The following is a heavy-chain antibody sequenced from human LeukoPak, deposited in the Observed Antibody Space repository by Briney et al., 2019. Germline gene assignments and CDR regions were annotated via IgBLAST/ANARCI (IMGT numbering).Heavy chain of an antibody. Sequence: GASVKVSCKASGYTFTGYYMHWVRQAPGQGLEWMGIINPSGGSTSYAQKFQGTVTMTRDMSTSTVYMELSSLRSEDTAVYYCARNSPDSSDYYISYYSYMDVWGKGTTVTVSS. CDR2: INPSGGST. D-gene: IGHD3-22*01. J-gene: IGHJ6*03. V-gene: IGHV1-46*01. CDR3: ARNSPDSSDYYISYYSYMDV. CDR1: GYTFTGYY.